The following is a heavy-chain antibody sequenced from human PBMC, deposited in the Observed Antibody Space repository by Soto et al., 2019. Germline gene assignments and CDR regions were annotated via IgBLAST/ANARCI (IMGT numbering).Heavy chain of an antibody. V-gene: IGHV3-9*01. D-gene: IGHD6-13*01. CDR1: GFTFDDYA. CDR2: ISWNSGSI. J-gene: IGHJ6*02. CDR3: AKDKGGYSSSSYGMDV. Sequence: EVQLVESGGGLVQPGRSLRLSCAASGFTFDDYAMHWVRQAPGKGLEWVSGISWNSGSIGYADSVKGRFTISRDNAKSSLYLQMNSLRAEDTALYYCAKDKGGYSSSSYGMDVWGQGTTVTVSS.